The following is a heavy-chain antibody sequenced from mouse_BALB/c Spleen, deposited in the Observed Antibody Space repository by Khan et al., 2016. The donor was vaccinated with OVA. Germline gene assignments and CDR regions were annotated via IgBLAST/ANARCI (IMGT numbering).Heavy chain of an antibody. CDR1: GYTFSEYT. V-gene: IGHV1-18*01. CDR3: SRDGAYYKYSWFAY. J-gene: IGHJ3*01. Sequence: EVQLQQSGPEVVKPGASVKISCKTSGYTFSEYTMHWVKQSHGKSLEWVGSIIPSNVATKYNQKFKGKATLPVDKSSSTAYMELRSLTSEDSACYYCSRDGAYYKYSWFAYWGQGTLVTVST. D-gene: IGHD2-14*01. CDR2: IIPSNVAT.